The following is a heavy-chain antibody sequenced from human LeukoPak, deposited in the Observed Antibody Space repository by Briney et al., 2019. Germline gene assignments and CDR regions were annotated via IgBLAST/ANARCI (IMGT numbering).Heavy chain of an antibody. D-gene: IGHD5-18*01. J-gene: IGHJ4*02. Sequence: ASVTVSCTVSGYTLTELSMHWVRQAPGKGLEWMGGFDPEDGETIYAQKFQGRVTMTEDTSTDTAYMELSSLGSEDTAVYYCATGLQLFDYWGQGTLVTVSS. CDR1: GYTLTELS. V-gene: IGHV1-24*01. CDR3: ATGLQLFDY. CDR2: FDPEDGET.